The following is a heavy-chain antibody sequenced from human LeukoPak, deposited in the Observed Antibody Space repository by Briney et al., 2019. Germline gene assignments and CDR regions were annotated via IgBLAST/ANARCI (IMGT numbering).Heavy chain of an antibody. CDR3: ARDQEGYCSGGSCYPVDY. CDR1: GFSLSMSG. V-gene: IGHV3-48*01. Sequence: GGSLRLSCEASGFSLSMSGMNWVRQAPGKGLEWVSYISYSSDLMSYVDSVKGRFTVSRDNAKNTLYLQMNSLRAEDTAVYYCARDQEGYCSGGSCYPVDYWGQGTLVTVSS. J-gene: IGHJ4*02. CDR2: ISYSSDLM. D-gene: IGHD2-15*01.